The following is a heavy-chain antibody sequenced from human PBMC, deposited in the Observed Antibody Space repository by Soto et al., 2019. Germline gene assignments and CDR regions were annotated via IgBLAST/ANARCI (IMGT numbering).Heavy chain of an antibody. J-gene: IGHJ4*02. CDR2: NGPRGLTI. CDR3: VRDQNWAFDY. D-gene: IGHD3-16*01. V-gene: IGHV3-48*01. CDR1: GFPLSSYA. Sequence: GGSLRLSCAVSGFPLSSYAMNWVRQAPGKGPEGISYNGPRGLTISYADSVKGRFTISRDNAKNELYLQMKSLRAEDTAFYSCVRDQNWAFDYWGQGALVTVSS.